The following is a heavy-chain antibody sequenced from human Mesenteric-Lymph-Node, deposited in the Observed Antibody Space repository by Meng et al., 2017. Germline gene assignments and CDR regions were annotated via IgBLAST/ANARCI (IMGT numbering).Heavy chain of an antibody. D-gene: IGHD2-21*02. J-gene: IGHJ1*01. Sequence: SCAASGFTFSSYALSWVRQAPGKGLEWVSDISSSGGTTYYADSVEGRFTLSRDNSKTTLYLQMNSLRAEETAVYYCAQDLKRGGDDCPGYFQTWGQGTLVTVSS. V-gene: IGHV3-23*01. CDR2: ISSSGGTT. CDR3: AQDLKRGGDDCPGYFQT. CDR1: GFTFSSYA.